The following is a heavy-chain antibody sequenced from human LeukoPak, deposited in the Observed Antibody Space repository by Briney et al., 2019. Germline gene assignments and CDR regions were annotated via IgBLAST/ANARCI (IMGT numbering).Heavy chain of an antibody. J-gene: IGHJ4*02. CDR3: ARAGGIAAADYFDY. CDR2: IYYSGST. Sequence: SETLSLTCTDSGGSLSSYYWSWIRQPPGKGLEWMGYIYYSGSTNYNPSLNSRVTIAVDTSKNQFSLKLSSVTAADTAVYYCARAGGIAAADYFDYWGQGTLVTVSS. CDR1: GGSLSSYY. V-gene: IGHV4-59*01. D-gene: IGHD6-13*01.